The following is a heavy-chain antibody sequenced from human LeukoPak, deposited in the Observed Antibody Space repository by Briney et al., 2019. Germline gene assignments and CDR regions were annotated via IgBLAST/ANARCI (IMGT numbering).Heavy chain of an antibody. Sequence: PGGALRLSCAASGFTFSNYEMNWVRQAPAKGLEGVSYISSSGSSIHYADSVKGRFTISRDTAKNSLYLQMNSLRAEDTAGYHCAREKGYSYGFDYWGQGTLVTVSS. J-gene: IGHJ4*02. CDR1: GFTFSNYE. CDR3: AREKGYSYGFDY. CDR2: ISSSGSSI. D-gene: IGHD5-18*01. V-gene: IGHV3-48*03.